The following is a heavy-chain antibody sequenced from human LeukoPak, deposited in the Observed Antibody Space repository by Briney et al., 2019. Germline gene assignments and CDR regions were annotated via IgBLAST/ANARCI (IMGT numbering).Heavy chain of an antibody. CDR3: ARYYYDSSGYSDY. V-gene: IGHV3-21*04. CDR2: ISSSGSSI. CDR1: GFTFSRYS. Sequence: GGSLRLSCAASGFTFSRYSMNWVRQAPGKGLEWVSSISSSGSSIYYADSVKGRFTISRDNAKNSLYLQMNSLRAEDTALYYCARYYYDSSGYSDYWGQGTLVTVSS. D-gene: IGHD3-22*01. J-gene: IGHJ4*02.